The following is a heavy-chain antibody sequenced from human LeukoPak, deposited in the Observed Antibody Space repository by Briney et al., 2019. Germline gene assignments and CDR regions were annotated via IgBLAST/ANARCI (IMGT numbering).Heavy chain of an antibody. CDR2: IWYNGRNE. Sequence: PGRSRRLSCAASGFTFSSFGMHWVRQAPGKGLEWVATIWYNGRNETYADSVKGRFTISRDNSKNTVYLEMNSLRAEDTAVYYCARDGENHYYDYWGQGTLVTVST. V-gene: IGHV3-33*01. J-gene: IGHJ4*02. CDR3: ARDGENHYYDY. D-gene: IGHD7-27*01. CDR1: GFTFSSFG.